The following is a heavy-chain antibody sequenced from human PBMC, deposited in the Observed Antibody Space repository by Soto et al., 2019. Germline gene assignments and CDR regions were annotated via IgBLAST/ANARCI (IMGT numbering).Heavy chain of an antibody. J-gene: IGHJ6*02. Sequence: LSLTCTVSGDSISSADYYWSWIRQTPGKGLEWIGHIFYSGTTYYNPSLKSRLTISVDTSKNHFSLRLTSVTAADTAVYYCARDLWVEPELYYYGMDVWGQGTTVTVSS. V-gene: IGHV4-30-4*01. D-gene: IGHD1-1*01. CDR3: ARDLWVEPELYYYGMDV. CDR2: IFYSGTT. CDR1: GDSISSADYY.